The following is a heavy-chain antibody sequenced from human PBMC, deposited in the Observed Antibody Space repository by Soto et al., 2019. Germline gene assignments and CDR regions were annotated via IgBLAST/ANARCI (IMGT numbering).Heavy chain of an antibody. CDR3: AKDREDIVVVVAATPLGAFDI. CDR2: ISGSGGST. Sequence: PGGSLRLSCAASGFTFSSYAMSWVRQAPGKGLEWVSAISGSGGSTYYADSVKGRFTISRDNSKNTLYLQMNSLRAEGTAVYYCAKDREDIVVVVAATPLGAFDIWGQGTMVTVS. V-gene: IGHV3-23*01. CDR1: GFTFSSYA. D-gene: IGHD2-15*01. J-gene: IGHJ3*02.